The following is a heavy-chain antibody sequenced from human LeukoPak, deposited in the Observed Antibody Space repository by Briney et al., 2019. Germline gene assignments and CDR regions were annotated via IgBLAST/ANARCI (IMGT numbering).Heavy chain of an antibody. CDR1: GGSISSSSYY. CDR3: ARVAYSGYDYRGYFDY. V-gene: IGHV4-39*07. J-gene: IGHJ4*02. Sequence: SETLSLTCTVSGGSISSSSYYWGWIRQPPGKGLEWIGSIYYSGSTYYNPSLKSRVTISVDTSKNQFSLKLSSVTAADTAVYYCARVAYSGYDYRGYFDYWGQGTLVTVSS. D-gene: IGHD5-12*01. CDR2: IYYSGST.